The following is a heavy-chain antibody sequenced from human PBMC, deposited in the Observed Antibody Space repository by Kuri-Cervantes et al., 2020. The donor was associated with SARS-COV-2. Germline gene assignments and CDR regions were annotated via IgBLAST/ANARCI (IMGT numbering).Heavy chain of an antibody. CDR2: IYYSGST. Sequence: GSLRLSCTVSGGSISSYYWSWIRQPPGKGLEWIGYIYYSGSTNYNPSLKSRVTISVDTSKNQFSLKLSSVTAADTAVYYCARGRGTMVLNWFDPWGQGTLVTVSS. D-gene: IGHD3-10*01. J-gene: IGHJ5*02. V-gene: IGHV4-59*01. CDR1: GGSISSYY. CDR3: ARGRGTMVLNWFDP.